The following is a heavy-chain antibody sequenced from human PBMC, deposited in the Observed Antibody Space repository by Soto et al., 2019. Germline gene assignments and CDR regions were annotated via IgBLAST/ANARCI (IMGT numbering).Heavy chain of an antibody. J-gene: IGHJ6*02. V-gene: IGHV1-46*01. CDR1: GYTFTSYY. CDR3: ARDLAYGSGSYYNAPYGLDV. Sequence: QVQLVQSGAEVKKPGASVKVSCKASGYTFTSYYMHWVRQAPGQGLEWMGIINPSGGSTSYAQKFPGRVTMTRDTSTSTVYMELSSLRSEDTAVYYCARDLAYGSGSYYNAPYGLDVWGQGTTGTVSS. D-gene: IGHD3-10*01. CDR2: INPSGGST.